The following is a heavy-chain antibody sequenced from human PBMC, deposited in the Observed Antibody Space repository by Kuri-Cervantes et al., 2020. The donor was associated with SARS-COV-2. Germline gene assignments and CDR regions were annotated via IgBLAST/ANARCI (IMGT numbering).Heavy chain of an antibody. Sequence: GESLKISCAASGFTFSDYYMNWVRQAPGKGLEWVSSISSSTIYYADSVKGRFTISRDNAKNSLYLQMNSLRAEDTAVYYCALVNDYYYYMDVWGKGTAVTVSS. V-gene: IGHV3-69-1*02. J-gene: IGHJ6*03. CDR2: ISSSTI. D-gene: IGHD4-23*01. CDR3: ALVNDYYYYMDV. CDR1: GFTFSDYY.